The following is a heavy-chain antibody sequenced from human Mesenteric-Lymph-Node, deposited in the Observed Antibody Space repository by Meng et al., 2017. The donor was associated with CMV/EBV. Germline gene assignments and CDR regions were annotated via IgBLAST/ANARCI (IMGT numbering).Heavy chain of an antibody. Sequence: GESLKISCAASGFTFSGYGMHWVRQAPGKGLEWVAVIWYDGSNKNYVDSVKGRVTVSRDNSKNTLYLQMNSLRAEDTAVYYCARRPESMYYYGMDVWGQGTTVTVSS. CDR2: IWYDGSNK. CDR1: GFTFSGYG. CDR3: ARRPESMYYYGMDV. D-gene: IGHD1-14*01. J-gene: IGHJ6*02. V-gene: IGHV3-33*01.